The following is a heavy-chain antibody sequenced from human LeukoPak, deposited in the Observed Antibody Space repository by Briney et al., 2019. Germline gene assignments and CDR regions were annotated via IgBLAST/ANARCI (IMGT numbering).Heavy chain of an antibody. D-gene: IGHD5-18*01. CDR3: ARTRGYSYGPPFDF. CDR2: IDPSDSYT. V-gene: IGHV5-10-1*01. Sequence: HGESLKISCKGSGYSLTNYWITWVRQMPGKGLEWMGRIDPSDSYTNYSPSLQGNVTISADKSITIAYLQWSSVKASDTAMYYCARTRGYSYGPPFDFWGQGTLVTVSS. J-gene: IGHJ4*02. CDR1: GYSLTNYW.